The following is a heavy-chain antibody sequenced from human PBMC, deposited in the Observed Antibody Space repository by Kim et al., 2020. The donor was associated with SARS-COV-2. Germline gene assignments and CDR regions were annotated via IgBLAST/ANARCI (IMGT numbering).Heavy chain of an antibody. J-gene: IGHJ5*02. D-gene: IGHD1-7*01. CDR1: GGSISSGSYY. CDR2: IYTSGST. V-gene: IGHV4-61*02. Sequence: SETLSLTCTVSGGSISSGSYYWSWIRQPAGKGLEWIGRIYTSGSTNYNPSLKSRVTISVDTSKNQFSLKLSSVTAADTAVYYCARGSRGLVLRFDPWGQGTLVTVSS. CDR3: ARGSRGLVLRFDP.